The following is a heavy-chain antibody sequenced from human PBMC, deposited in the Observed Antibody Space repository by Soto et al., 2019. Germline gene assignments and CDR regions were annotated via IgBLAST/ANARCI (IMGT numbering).Heavy chain of an antibody. CDR3: SREWISNYGYGSDD. CDR1: ELTLSYYY. J-gene: IGHJ4*02. CDR2: ISSSGSTI. Sequence: GSRRLRWAASELTLSYYYVRVIRQAPGKGLEWVSYISSSGSTIYYADSVKGRFTISRDNAKKSLYLQMNSLRAEDTAVYYSSREWISNYGYGSDDWGQGTLVTVSS. D-gene: IGHD4-17*01. V-gene: IGHV3-11*01.